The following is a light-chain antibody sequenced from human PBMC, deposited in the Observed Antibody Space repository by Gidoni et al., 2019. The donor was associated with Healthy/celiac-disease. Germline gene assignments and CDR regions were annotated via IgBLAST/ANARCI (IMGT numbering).Light chain of an antibody. Sequence: DIQMTQSPSSLSASVGDRVTITCRASQSISSYLNWYQQKPGKAPKLLIYAASSLQSGVPSRFSGSGSGTDFTITISSLQPEDFATYYCQQSYSTQSTFGGXTKVEIK. V-gene: IGKV1-39*01. CDR3: QQSYSTQST. CDR1: QSISSY. J-gene: IGKJ4*01. CDR2: AAS.